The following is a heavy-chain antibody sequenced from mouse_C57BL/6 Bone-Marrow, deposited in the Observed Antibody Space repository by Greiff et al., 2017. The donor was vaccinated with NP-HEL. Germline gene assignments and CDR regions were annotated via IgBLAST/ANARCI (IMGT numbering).Heavy chain of an antibody. CDR2: ISNGGGST. V-gene: IGHV5-12*01. D-gene: IGHD2-2*01. J-gene: IGHJ4*01. CDR3: ARQFYYGYGGGLIDY. CDR1: GFTFSDYY. Sequence: EVQRVESGGGLVQPGGSLKLSCAASGFTFSDYYMYWVRQTPEKRLEWVAYISNGGGSTYYPDTVKGRFTISRDNAKNTLYLQMSRLKSEDTAMYYCARQFYYGYGGGLIDYWGQGTSVTVSS.